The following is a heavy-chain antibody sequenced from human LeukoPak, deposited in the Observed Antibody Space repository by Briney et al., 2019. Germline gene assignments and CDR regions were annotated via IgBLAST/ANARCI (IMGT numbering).Heavy chain of an antibody. J-gene: IGHJ4*02. D-gene: IGHD6-19*01. CDR3: ARAGSCWYVFFDY. CDR1: GGSTSSYY. CDR2: IYYSGST. Sequence: PSETLSLTCTVSGGSTSSYYCSWIRQPPGKGLEWIGYIYYSGSTNYNPSLKSRVTISVDTSKNQFSLKLSSVTAADTAVYYCARAGSCWYVFFDYWGQGTLVTVSS. V-gene: IGHV4-59*01.